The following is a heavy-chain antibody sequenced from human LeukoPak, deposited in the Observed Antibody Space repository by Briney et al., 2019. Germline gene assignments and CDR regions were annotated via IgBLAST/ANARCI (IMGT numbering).Heavy chain of an antibody. V-gene: IGHV3-30-3*01. D-gene: IGHD6-13*01. Sequence: NPGRSLRLSCAASGFTFSSYAMHWVRQAPGKGLEWVAVISYDGSNKYYADSVKGRFTISRDNSKNTLYLQMNSLRAEDTAVYYCAREGQQLDFDYWGQGTLVTVSS. CDR2: ISYDGSNK. CDR3: AREGQQLDFDY. CDR1: GFTFSSYA. J-gene: IGHJ4*02.